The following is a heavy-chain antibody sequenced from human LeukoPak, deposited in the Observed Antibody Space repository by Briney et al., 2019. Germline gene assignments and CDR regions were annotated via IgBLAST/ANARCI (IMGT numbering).Heavy chain of an antibody. CDR1: GGSINSNNYY. J-gene: IGHJ4*02. D-gene: IGHD6-6*01. CDR2: IYYSAST. Sequence: SETLSLTCTVSGGSINSNNYYWGWIRQPPGQGLDWIGSIYYSASTYYNPSLKSRVTISADTSKNQFSLKLSSVTAADPAVYYCARGSSSSMFDYWGQGTLVTVSS. V-gene: IGHV4-39*07. CDR3: ARGSSSSMFDY.